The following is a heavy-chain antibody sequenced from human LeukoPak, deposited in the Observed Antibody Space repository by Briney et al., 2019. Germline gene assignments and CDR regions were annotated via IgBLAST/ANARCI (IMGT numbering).Heavy chain of an antibody. D-gene: IGHD4-11*01. V-gene: IGHV3-23*01. CDR1: GFTFSSYA. CDR3: AKGLRVTTVIPVDY. Sequence: GGSLRLSCAASGFTFSSYAMSWVRQAPGKGLEWVSAISGSGGSTYYADSVKGRFTISRDNSKNTLYLQMNSLRAEDTAVYYCAKGLRVTTVIPVDYWGQGTLVTVSS. J-gene: IGHJ4*02. CDR2: ISGSGGST.